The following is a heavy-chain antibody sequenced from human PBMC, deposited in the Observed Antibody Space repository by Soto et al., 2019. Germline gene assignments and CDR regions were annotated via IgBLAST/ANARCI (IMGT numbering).Heavy chain of an antibody. V-gene: IGHV4-59*01. CDR3: ARDPGYSYGYN. Sequence: SETLSLTCTVGSISTYYWNLIRQPPGKGLEWIGYIYYMGRTSYNSSLKSRVTMSIDTSKNQFSLKLSSVTAADTALYYCARDPGYSYGYNWGQGTLVTVSS. J-gene: IGHJ4*02. CDR2: IYYMGRT. D-gene: IGHD5-18*01. CDR1: GSISTYY.